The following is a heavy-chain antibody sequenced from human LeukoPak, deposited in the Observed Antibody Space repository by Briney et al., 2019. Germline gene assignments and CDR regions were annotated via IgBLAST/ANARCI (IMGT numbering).Heavy chain of an antibody. J-gene: IGHJ3*02. V-gene: IGHV1-69*13. Sequence: ASVKVSCKASGGTFSSYAISWVRQAPGQGLEWMGGITPIFGTANYAQKFQGRVTITADESTSTAYMELSSLRSEDTAVYYCARDRELRYFDWSGAFDIWGQGTMVTVSS. CDR3: ARDRELRYFDWSGAFDI. CDR2: ITPIFGTA. D-gene: IGHD3-9*01. CDR1: GGTFSSYA.